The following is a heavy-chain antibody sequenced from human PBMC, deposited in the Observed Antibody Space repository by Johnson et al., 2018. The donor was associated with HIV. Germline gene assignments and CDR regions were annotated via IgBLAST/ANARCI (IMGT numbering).Heavy chain of an antibody. CDR2: ISYDGSDK. Sequence: VQLVESGGGLVKPGGSLRLSCAASGFTFSSYAMHWVRQAPAKGLEWVAVISYDGSDKYYADSVKGRFTISIDNSKNTLYLQMNSLRAEDPAVYYCAKGGGRLSAFDIWGQGTMVTVSS. D-gene: IGHD6-25*01. CDR1: GFTFSSYA. CDR3: AKGGGRLSAFDI. J-gene: IGHJ3*02. V-gene: IGHV3-30*04.